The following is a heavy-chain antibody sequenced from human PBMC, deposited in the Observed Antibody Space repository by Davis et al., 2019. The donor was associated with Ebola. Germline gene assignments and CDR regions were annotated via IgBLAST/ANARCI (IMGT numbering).Heavy chain of an antibody. D-gene: IGHD2-2*01. Sequence: ASVKVSCKASGYTFTSYYMHWVRQAPGQGLEWMGIINPSGGSTSYAQKFQGRVTMTRDTSTSTVYMELSRLRSDDTAVYYCARDRRVPYYYYGMDVWGQGTTVTVSS. V-gene: IGHV1-46*01. CDR2: INPSGGST. J-gene: IGHJ6*02. CDR1: GYTFTSYY. CDR3: ARDRRVPYYYYGMDV.